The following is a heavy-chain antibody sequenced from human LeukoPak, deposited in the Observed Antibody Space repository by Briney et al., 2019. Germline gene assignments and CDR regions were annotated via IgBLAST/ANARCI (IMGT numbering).Heavy chain of an antibody. Sequence: ASVKVSCKASGYTFTSYDINWVRQATGQGLEWLGWMNPNGGNTGYAQKFQGRVTMTRNTSINTAYMELSSLRSEDTAVYYCARGHQTWHGMDVWGQGTTVTVSS. CDR1: GYTFTSYD. CDR3: ARGHQTWHGMDV. J-gene: IGHJ6*02. CDR2: MNPNGGNT. V-gene: IGHV1-8*01.